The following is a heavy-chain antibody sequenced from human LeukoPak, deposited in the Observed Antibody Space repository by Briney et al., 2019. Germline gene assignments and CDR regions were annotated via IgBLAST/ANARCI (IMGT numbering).Heavy chain of an antibody. CDR2: IYSGGST. D-gene: IGHD2-2*01. J-gene: IGHJ3*02. CDR3: ATQPVENAFDI. V-gene: IGHV3-53*01. CDR1: GFTVSSNY. Sequence: GGSLRLSCAASGFTVSSNYMSWVRQAPGKGLEWVSVIYSGGSTYYADSVKGRFTISRDNSKNTLYLQMDSLRAEDTAVYYCATQPVENAFDIWGQGTMVTVSS.